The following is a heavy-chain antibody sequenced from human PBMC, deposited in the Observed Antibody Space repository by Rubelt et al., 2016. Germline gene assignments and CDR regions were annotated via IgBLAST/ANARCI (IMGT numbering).Heavy chain of an antibody. V-gene: IGHV3-13*01. J-gene: IGHJ4*02. CDR1: GFTFSTHG. D-gene: IGHD3-10*01. CDR2: IGPAGDT. CDR3: ANSAWFGDYFFDY. Sequence: VQLVESGGGLIQPGGSLRLSCAASGFTFSTHGMHWVRQAAGKGLEWVSSIGPAGDTFYPGSVKGRFTISRDNSKNTLYLQMNSLRAEDTAVYYCANSAWFGDYFFDYWGQGTLVTVSS.